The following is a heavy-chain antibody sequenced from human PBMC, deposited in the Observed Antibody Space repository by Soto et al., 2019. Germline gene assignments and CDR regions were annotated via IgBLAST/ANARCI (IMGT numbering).Heavy chain of an antibody. CDR1: GFTFSSYG. D-gene: IGHD1-26*01. J-gene: IGHJ4*02. Sequence: GGSLRLSCAASGFTFSSYGMHWVRQAPGKGLEWVAVISYDGSNKYYADSVKGRFTISRDNSKNTLYLQMNSLRAEDMAVYYCANSPRYSGSYYLSKDFDYWGQGTLVTVSS. CDR3: ANSPRYSGSYYLSKDFDY. V-gene: IGHV3-30*18. CDR2: ISYDGSNK.